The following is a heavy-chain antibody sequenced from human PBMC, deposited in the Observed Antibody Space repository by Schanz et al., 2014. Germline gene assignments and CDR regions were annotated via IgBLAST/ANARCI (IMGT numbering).Heavy chain of an antibody. Sequence: QVQLVESGGGVVQPGRSVRLSCAASGFTFSRYAMHWVRQAPGKGLEWVAVISNDGSDEHYADSVKGRFTISRDNSKNTLYLQMNSLRAEDTAVYYYARESPFGGDCFSHWGQGTLVTVSS. J-gene: IGHJ4*02. V-gene: IGHV3-30*04. CDR1: GFTFSRYA. CDR2: ISNDGSDE. D-gene: IGHD2-21*01. CDR3: ARESPFGGDCFSH.